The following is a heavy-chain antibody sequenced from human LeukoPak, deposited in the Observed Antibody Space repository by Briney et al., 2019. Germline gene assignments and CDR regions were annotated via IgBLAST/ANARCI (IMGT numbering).Heavy chain of an antibody. D-gene: IGHD3-16*01. CDR1: GFTFSSSW. J-gene: IGHJ6*04. CDR3: ARDPGYESWSPFWGGMDV. V-gene: IGHV3-74*01. CDR2: ITRDGSST. Sequence: GGSLRLSCAASGFTFSSSWMHWVRRAPGKGLVWVSRITRDGSSTTYVDSVKGRFTTSRDNAKNTLYLQMDSLRDDDTAVYYCARDPGYESWSPFWGGMDVWGNGTTVIVSS.